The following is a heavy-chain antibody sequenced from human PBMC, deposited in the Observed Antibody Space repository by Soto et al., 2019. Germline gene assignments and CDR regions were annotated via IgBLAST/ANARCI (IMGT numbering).Heavy chain of an antibody. Sequence: PGGSLRLSCAASGFTFSSYAVSWVRQAPGKGLEWVAAISGSVGSTYYADSVKGRFTISRDNSTNTLYLQMNSLRAEDTAVYYCANTVTTAYYGMDVWGQGTTVTVSS. CDR1: GFTFSSYA. CDR3: ANTVTTAYYGMDV. J-gene: IGHJ6*02. CDR2: ISGSVGST. D-gene: IGHD4-4*01. V-gene: IGHV3-23*01.